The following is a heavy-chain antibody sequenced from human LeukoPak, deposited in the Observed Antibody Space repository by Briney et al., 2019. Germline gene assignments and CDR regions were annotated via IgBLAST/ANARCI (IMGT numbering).Heavy chain of an antibody. CDR3: AREYYYDSSGYRRLGAFDI. CDR2: IYTSGST. Sequence: SETLSLTCTVSGGPISSYYWSWIRQPAGKGLEWIGRIYTSGSTNYNPSLKSRVTMSVDTSKNQFSLKLSSVTAADTAVYYCAREYYYDSSGYRRLGAFDIWGQGTMVTVSS. CDR1: GGPISSYY. D-gene: IGHD3-22*01. J-gene: IGHJ3*02. V-gene: IGHV4-4*07.